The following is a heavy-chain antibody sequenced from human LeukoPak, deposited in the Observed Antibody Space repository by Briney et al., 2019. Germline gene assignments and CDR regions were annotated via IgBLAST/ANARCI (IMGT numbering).Heavy chain of an antibody. CDR2: INPSGGST. J-gene: IGHJ6*03. CDR3: ARGPSMTMVRGVQWYYYMDV. CDR1: GYTFTSYY. Sequence: GASVKVSCKASGYTFTSYYIHWVRQAPGQGLEWMGLINPSGGSTNYAQKFQGRVTMTRDTSTSTVYMELSSLRSEDTAVYYCARGPSMTMVRGVQWYYYMDVWGKGTTVTISS. D-gene: IGHD3-10*01. V-gene: IGHV1-46*01.